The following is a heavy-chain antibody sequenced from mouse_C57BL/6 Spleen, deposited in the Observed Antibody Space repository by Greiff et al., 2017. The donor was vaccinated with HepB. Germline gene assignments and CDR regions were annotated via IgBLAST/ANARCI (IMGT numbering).Heavy chain of an antibody. Sequence: EVQLVESGGGLVKPGGSLKLSCAASGFTFSSYAMSWVRQTPEKRLEWVATISDGGSYTYYPDNVKGRFTISRDNAKNNLYLQMSHLKSEDTAMYYCARDPSPGAFDYWGQGTTLTVSS. CDR3: ARDPSPGAFDY. CDR1: GFTFSSYA. D-gene: IGHD3-1*01. V-gene: IGHV5-4*01. J-gene: IGHJ2*01. CDR2: ISDGGSYT.